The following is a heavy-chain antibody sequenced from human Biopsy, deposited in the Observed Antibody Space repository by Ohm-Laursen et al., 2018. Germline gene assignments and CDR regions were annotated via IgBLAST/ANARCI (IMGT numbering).Heavy chain of an antibody. CDR2: IIPILRTT. V-gene: IGHV1-69*08. CDR3: AREAIGYQLPCDD. Sequence: ASVKVSCKASGYTFTTYYIHWVRQAPGQGLEWMGRIIPILRTTTYAPKFQGRVTFTADKSSSTAYLELSSLTSEDTAMFYCAREAIGYQLPCDDWGQGTLVTVSS. D-gene: IGHD2-15*01. J-gene: IGHJ4*02. CDR1: GYTFTTYY.